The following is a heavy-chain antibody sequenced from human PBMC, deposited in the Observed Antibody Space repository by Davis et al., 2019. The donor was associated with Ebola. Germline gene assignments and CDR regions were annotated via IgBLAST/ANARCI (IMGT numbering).Heavy chain of an antibody. CDR1: GFTFSTYW. V-gene: IGHV3-74*01. CDR2: INGDGSIT. CDR3: AKDRDYAFDI. D-gene: IGHD5-24*01. Sequence: GESLKISCAASGFTFSTYWMHWVRQAPGKGLVWVSRINGDGSITSYADSVKGRFTISRDNVKNTLYLQMNSLRAEDTAVYYCAKDRDYAFDIWGQGTMVTVSS. J-gene: IGHJ3*02.